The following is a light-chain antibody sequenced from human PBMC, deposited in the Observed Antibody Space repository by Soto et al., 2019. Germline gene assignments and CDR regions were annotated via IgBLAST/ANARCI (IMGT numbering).Light chain of an antibody. CDR2: DTS. J-gene: IGLJ2*01. CDR1: TGAVTSGHY. V-gene: IGLV7-46*01. CDR3: VLSYSGAQAV. Sequence: QDVVTQEPSLTVSPGGTVTLTCGSSTGAVTSGHYPYWFQQKPGQAPRTLIYDTSNKHSWTPARFSGSLLGGKAALTLSGAQPEDEAEYYCVLSYSGAQAVFGGGTKLTVL.